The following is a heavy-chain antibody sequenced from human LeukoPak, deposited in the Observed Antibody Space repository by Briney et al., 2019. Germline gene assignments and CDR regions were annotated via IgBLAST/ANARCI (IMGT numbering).Heavy chain of an antibody. V-gene: IGHV3-48*02. CDR2: IGSSGSPT. J-gene: IGHJ6*02. D-gene: IGHD3-22*01. Sequence: PEGSLRLSCAASGFALSSYNMNWVRQAPGKGLEWISYIGSSGSPTHYADSVGGRFTISRDNAKNSLYLQMNSLRDEDTAVYFCARRPYSDTSGRLSDVWGQGTTVTVSS. CDR3: ARRPYSDTSGRLSDV. CDR1: GFALSSYN.